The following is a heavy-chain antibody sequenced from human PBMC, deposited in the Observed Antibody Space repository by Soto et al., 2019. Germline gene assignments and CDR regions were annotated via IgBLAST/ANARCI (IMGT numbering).Heavy chain of an antibody. J-gene: IGHJ6*02. CDR3: ARLIAVAGTVYSYYGMDV. V-gene: IGHV1-2*02. Sequence: ASVKVSCKASGYTFTGYYIHWVRQAPGQGLEWMGWINPSNGGTNYAQNSQERVIITRDMSTSTVYMELSSLRSDDTAVYYCARLIAVAGTVYSYYGMDVWGQGTTVTASS. D-gene: IGHD6-13*01. CDR1: GYTFTGYY. CDR2: INPSNGGT.